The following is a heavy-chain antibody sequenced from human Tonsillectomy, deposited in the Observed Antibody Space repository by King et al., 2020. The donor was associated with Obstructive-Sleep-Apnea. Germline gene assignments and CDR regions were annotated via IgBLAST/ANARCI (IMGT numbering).Heavy chain of an antibody. CDR2: DYYSGST. Sequence: QLQESGPGLVKPSETLSLTCTVSGGSISSYYWSWIRQPPGKGLEWIGYDYYSGSTNYNPSLKSRVTISVDTSKKQFSLKLSSVTAADTAVYYCAISVDTAMVFDYWGQGTLVTVSS. CDR3: AISVDTAMVFDY. V-gene: IGHV4-59*08. J-gene: IGHJ4*02. D-gene: IGHD5-18*01. CDR1: GGSISSYY.